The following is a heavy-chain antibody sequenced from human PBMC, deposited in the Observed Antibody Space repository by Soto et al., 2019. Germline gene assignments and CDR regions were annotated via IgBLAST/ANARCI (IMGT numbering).Heavy chain of an antibody. D-gene: IGHD5-18*01. J-gene: IGHJ4*02. V-gene: IGHV3-7*01. CDR2: IKQDGSEK. CDR3: AKDRWSISTAMAEGHDY. CDR1: GFTFSSYW. Sequence: EVQLVESGGGLVQPGGSLRLSCAASGFTFSSYWMSWVRQAPGKGLEWVANIKQDGSEKYYADSVKGRFTISRDNSKNTLYLQMNSLRAEDTAVYYCAKDRWSISTAMAEGHDYWGQGTLVTVSS.